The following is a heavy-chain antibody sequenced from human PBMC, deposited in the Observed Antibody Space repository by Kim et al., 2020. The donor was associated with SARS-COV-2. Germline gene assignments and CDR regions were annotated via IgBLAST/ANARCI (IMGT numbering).Heavy chain of an antibody. J-gene: IGHJ6*02. D-gene: IGHD4-17*01. Sequence: GRFTISRDNAKNSLYLQMNSLGAEGTAVYYCARDMATVSLATNYYYYGMDVWGQGTTVTVSS. V-gene: IGHV3-11*06. CDR3: ARDMATVSLATNYYYYGMDV.